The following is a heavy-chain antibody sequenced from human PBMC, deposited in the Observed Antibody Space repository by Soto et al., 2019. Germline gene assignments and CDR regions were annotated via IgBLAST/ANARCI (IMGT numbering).Heavy chain of an antibody. CDR2: INPGGGST. J-gene: IGHJ6*02. D-gene: IGHD2-21*02. Sequence: ASVKVSCKASGYTFTTYYMHWVRQAPGQGLEWMGIINPGGGSTSYAQKFQGRVTMTRDTSTSTVYMELSSLRSDDTAVYYCARDEKFGGDCTTALYGMDVWGQGTTVTGSS. CDR3: ARDEKFGGDCTTALYGMDV. CDR1: GYTFTTYY. V-gene: IGHV1-46*01.